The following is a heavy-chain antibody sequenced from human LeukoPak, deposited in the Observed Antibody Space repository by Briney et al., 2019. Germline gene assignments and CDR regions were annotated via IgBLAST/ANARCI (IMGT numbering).Heavy chain of an antibody. CDR2: INPTSGST. CDR1: VGTFSSYP. D-gene: IGHD2-2*01. CDR3: ARDLPEGVVPAAGAFDI. J-gene: IGHJ3*02. V-gene: IGHV1-46*01. Sequence: ESSVKVSCQASVGTFSSYPIRWVRQAPGQGGAWMGIINPTSGSTSYAQNCQGRVTMIQDTSTSTVYMEVSSLTSEGTAVYYGARDLPEGVVPAAGAFDIWGQGTMVTVSS.